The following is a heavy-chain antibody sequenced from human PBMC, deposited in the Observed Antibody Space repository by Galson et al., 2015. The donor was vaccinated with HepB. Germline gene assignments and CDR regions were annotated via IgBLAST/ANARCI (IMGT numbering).Heavy chain of an antibody. J-gene: IGHJ3*02. CDR3: VSSVENGYCSGGSCYLAAFDI. V-gene: IGHV5-51*01. Sequence: QSGAEVKKPGESLKISCKGSGYNFTSYWIGWVRQMPGKGLEWMGIIYPGDSDTRYSPSFQGQVTISADKSISTAYLQWSSLKASDTAMYYCVSSVENGYCSGGSCYLAAFDIWGQGTMVTVSS. CDR2: IYPGDSDT. D-gene: IGHD2-15*01. CDR1: GYNFTSYW.